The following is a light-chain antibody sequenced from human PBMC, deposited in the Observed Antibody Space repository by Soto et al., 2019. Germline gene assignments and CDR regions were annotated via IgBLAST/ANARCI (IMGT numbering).Light chain of an antibody. CDR1: HIVLYSSNNKNY. J-gene: IGKJ1*01. Sequence: EIVMTQSPDSLCVSLVERSSIKYKSSHIVLYSSNNKNYLAWYQQKPGKAPKLLIYAASSLQSGVPSRFSGSGSGTDFTLTISSLQPEDFATYYCQQSYSTPRTFGQGTKVDIK. V-gene: IGKV1-39*01. CDR2: AAS. CDR3: QQSYSTPRT.